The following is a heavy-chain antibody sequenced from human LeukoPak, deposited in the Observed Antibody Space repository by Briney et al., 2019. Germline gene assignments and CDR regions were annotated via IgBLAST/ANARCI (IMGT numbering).Heavy chain of an antibody. CDR1: GFTFDDYA. CDR3: ARDSFEGDCSGGSCYPDFVFDY. CDR2: ISWNSGSI. J-gene: IGHJ4*02. Sequence: PPGGSLRLSCAASGFTFDDYAMHWARQAPGKGLEWVSGISWNSGSIGYADSVKGRFTISRDNAKNSLYLQMNSLRAEDTAVYYCARDSFEGDCSGGSCYPDFVFDYWGQGTLVTVSS. D-gene: IGHD2-15*01. V-gene: IGHV3-9*01.